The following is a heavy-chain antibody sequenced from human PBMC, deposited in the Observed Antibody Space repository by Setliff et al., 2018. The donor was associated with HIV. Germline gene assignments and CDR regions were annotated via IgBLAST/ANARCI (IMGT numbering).Heavy chain of an antibody. CDR2: ISPNFGHT. CDR1: GYTFTNFG. V-gene: IGHV1-18*01. D-gene: IGHD6-19*01. Sequence: ASVKVPCKTSGYTFTNFGISWVRQAPGHGLEWMGWISPNFGHTNYAQNFHGRITLTVDTSTSRAYMELRSLRSDDTAVYFCAGLGSGWSDSYYYAMDVWGQGTTVTVSS. CDR3: AGLGSGWSDSYYYAMDV. J-gene: IGHJ6*02.